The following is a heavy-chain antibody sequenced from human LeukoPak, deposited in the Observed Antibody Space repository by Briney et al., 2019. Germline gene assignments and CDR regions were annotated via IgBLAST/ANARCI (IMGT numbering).Heavy chain of an antibody. CDR3: ARMRLYDAFDI. CDR2: INYSGIT. Sequence: SETLSLTCTVHGGSFSAYYWSWIRQSPGKGLEWIGEINYSGITNYNASLKSRVTISSDTSKNQFSLNVTSVTAADTAVYYCARMRLYDAFDIWGQGTMVTVSS. V-gene: IGHV4-34*01. D-gene: IGHD3-16*02. J-gene: IGHJ3*02. CDR1: GGSFSAYY.